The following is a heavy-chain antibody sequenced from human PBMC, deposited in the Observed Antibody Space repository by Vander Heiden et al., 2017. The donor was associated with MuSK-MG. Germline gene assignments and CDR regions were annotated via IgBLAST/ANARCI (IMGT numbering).Heavy chain of an antibody. CDR3: ARDLLPPPDTYYYYYGMDV. CDR1: GSTFTRYY. CDR2: INPSGGST. J-gene: IGHJ6*02. V-gene: IGHV1-46*01. Sequence: QVQLVQSGAEVKKPGASVKVSCKASGSTFTRYYMHWVRQAPGQGVEWMGIINPSGGSTSYAQKFQGRVTMTRDTSTSTVYMELSSLRSEDTAVYYCARDLLPPPDTYYYYYGMDVWGQGTTVTVSS.